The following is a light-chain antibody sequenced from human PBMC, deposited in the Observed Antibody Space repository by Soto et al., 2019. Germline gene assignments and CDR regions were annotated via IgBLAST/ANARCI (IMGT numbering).Light chain of an antibody. CDR3: QQYGSSST. J-gene: IGKJ1*01. V-gene: IGKV3-20*01. CDR2: GAS. Sequence: EIVMTQSPVTLSVSPGERATLSCRASQFVSSNLAWCQQKPGQAPRLLIYGASSRATGIPDRFSGSGSGTDFTLTISRLGPEDFAVYYCQQYGSSSTFGQGTKVDI. CDR1: QFVSSN.